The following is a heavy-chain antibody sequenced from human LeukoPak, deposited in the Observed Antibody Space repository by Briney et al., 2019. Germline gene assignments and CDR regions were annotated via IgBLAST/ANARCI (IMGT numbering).Heavy chain of an antibody. J-gene: IGHJ4*02. V-gene: IGHV1-2*02. Sequence: ASVKVSCKASGYTFTGYYMHWVRQAPGQGLEWMGWINPNSGGTNCAQKFQGRVTMTRDTSISTAYMELSRLRSDDTAVYYCARDNPGSARSGIDYWGQGTLVTVSS. D-gene: IGHD3-10*01. CDR3: ARDNPGSARSGIDY. CDR1: GYTFTGYY. CDR2: INPNSGGT.